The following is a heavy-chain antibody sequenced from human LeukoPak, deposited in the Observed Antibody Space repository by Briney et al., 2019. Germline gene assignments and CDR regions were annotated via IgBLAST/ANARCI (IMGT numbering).Heavy chain of an antibody. V-gene: IGHV5-51*01. J-gene: IGHJ4*02. CDR1: GSSFTSYW. CDR3: ASGYFRYYFDY. D-gene: IGHD3-22*01. CDR2: IYPGDSDT. Sequence: GASLQISCKGSGSSFTSYWIGWVRQMPGKGLEWMGIIYPGDSDTRYSPSFQGQVAISAGKSISTAYLQWSSLKASDTAMYYCASGYFRYYFDYWGQGTLVTVSS.